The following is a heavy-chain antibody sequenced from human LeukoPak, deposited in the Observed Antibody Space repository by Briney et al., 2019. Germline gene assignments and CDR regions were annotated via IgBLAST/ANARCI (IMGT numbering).Heavy chain of an antibody. J-gene: IGHJ6*02. D-gene: IGHD3-9*01. CDR1: GGSFSGYY. CDR3: ARFEGDPYYYYGMDV. CDR2: INHSGST. Sequence: SETLSLTCAVYGGSFSGYYWSWIRQPPGKGLEWIGEINHSGSTNYNPSLKSRVTISVDTSKNQFSLKLSSVTAADTAVYYCARFEGDPYYYYGMDVWGQGTTVTFSS. V-gene: IGHV4-34*01.